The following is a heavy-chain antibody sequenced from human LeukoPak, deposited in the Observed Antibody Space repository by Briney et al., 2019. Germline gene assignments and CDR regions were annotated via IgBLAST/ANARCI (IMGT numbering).Heavy chain of an antibody. J-gene: IGHJ3*02. D-gene: IGHD3-22*01. CDR2: IWNDGSNK. Sequence: GSLRLSCEASGFTFSTYGMHWVSQAPGKVLEWVAVIWNDGSNKYYADSVKGRFTISRDNSKNTLYLQMNSLRVEDTAVYYCAKDYPRDGYHADTFHIWGQGTIVTASS. CDR1: GFTFSTYG. V-gene: IGHV3-33*06. CDR3: AKDYPRDGYHADTFHI.